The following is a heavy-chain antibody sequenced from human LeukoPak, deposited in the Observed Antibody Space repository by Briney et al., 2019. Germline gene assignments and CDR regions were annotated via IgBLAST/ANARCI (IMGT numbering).Heavy chain of an antibody. J-gene: IGHJ6*02. Sequence: GASVKVSFKASGYTFTSYGISWVRQAPGQGLEWMGWISAYNGKTNYAQKFQGRVTMTTDTSTTTAYMELRSLRSDDTAVYYCARKHHYDSSGYLDVWGQGTTVTVSS. D-gene: IGHD3-22*01. CDR2: ISAYNGKT. CDR3: ARKHHYDSSGYLDV. V-gene: IGHV1-18*01. CDR1: GYTFTSYG.